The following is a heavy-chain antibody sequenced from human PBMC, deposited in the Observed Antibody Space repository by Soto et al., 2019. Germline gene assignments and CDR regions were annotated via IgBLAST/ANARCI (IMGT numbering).Heavy chain of an antibody. Sequence: EVQLVESGGGLVQPGRSLRLSCAASGFTFDDYAMHWVRQAPGKGLEWVSGISWNSGSIGYAESVKGRFTISRDNAKNSLYLQMNSLRAADTALYYCAKGYQLLFWSLGDAFDIWGQGTMVTVSS. V-gene: IGHV3-9*01. CDR1: GFTFDDYA. D-gene: IGHD2-2*01. CDR3: AKGYQLLFWSLGDAFDI. J-gene: IGHJ3*02. CDR2: ISWNSGSI.